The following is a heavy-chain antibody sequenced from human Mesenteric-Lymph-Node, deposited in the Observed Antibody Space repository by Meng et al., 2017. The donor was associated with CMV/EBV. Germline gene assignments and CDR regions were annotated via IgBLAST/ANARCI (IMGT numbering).Heavy chain of an antibody. CDR3: TRDRAYSTLDY. Sequence: GGSLRLSCAASGFTFSSYAMHWVRQAPGKGLEWVANMNVDGSEKHYVESVKGRFTISRDNAKNSLYLQMNSLRVEDTAVYYCTRDRAYSTLDYWGQGTLVTVSS. CDR2: MNVDGSEK. D-gene: IGHD3-16*01. V-gene: IGHV3-7*01. J-gene: IGHJ4*02. CDR1: GFTFSSYA.